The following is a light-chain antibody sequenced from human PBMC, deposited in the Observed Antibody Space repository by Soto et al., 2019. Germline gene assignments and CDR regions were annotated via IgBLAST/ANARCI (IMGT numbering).Light chain of an antibody. CDR3: LQANNSPWT. CDR1: QAIRDD. V-gene: IGKV1-6*01. J-gene: IGKJ1*01. Sequence: AIQMTQSPSYLSAYVGDRVTITCRASQAIRDDLGWYQQKPGKAPKLLIYGASSLHDGVPSRFSGSGSGTDFTLTISSLQPEDFATYYCLQANNSPWTFGQRTKVEVK. CDR2: GAS.